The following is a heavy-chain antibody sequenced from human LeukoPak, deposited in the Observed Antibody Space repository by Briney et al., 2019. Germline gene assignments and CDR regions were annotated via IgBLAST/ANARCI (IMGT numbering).Heavy chain of an antibody. J-gene: IGHJ4*02. CDR2: INHDAKTI. Sequence: GGSLRLSCAASRFIFGDYVMSWVRQAPGKGLEWVSYINHDAKTIYYADSVKGRFTISRDNAKNSLYLQMNSLRDEDTAVYYCARDNDWAFHYWGQGTLVTVSS. CDR3: ARDNDWAFHY. D-gene: IGHD3-9*01. CDR1: RFIFGDYV. V-gene: IGHV3-48*02.